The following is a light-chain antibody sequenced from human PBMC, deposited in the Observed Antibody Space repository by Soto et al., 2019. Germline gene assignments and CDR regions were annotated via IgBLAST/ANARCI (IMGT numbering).Light chain of an antibody. Sequence: QSALTQPRSVSGPPGQSVSISCSGTSSDVGTYNYVSWYQQHPGKAPKLMIYDVSKRPSGVPDRFSGSKSGNTASLTISGLQSEDEADYYCAAWDDILNGWVFGGGTKLTVL. CDR3: AAWDDILNGWV. CDR2: DVS. V-gene: IGLV2-11*01. J-gene: IGLJ3*02. CDR1: SSDVGTYNY.